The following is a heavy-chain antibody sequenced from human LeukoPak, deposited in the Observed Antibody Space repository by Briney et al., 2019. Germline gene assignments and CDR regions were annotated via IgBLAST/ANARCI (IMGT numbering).Heavy chain of an antibody. V-gene: IGHV4-34*01. Sequence: PSETLSLTCAVYGGSFSGYYWSRIRQPPGKGLEWIGEINHSGSTNYNPSLKSRVTISVDTSKNQFSLKLSSVTAADTAVYYCARQPTSYYYYYMDVWGKGTTVTISS. D-gene: IGHD6-13*01. CDR2: INHSGST. CDR3: ARQPTSYYYYYMDV. J-gene: IGHJ6*03. CDR1: GGSFSGYY.